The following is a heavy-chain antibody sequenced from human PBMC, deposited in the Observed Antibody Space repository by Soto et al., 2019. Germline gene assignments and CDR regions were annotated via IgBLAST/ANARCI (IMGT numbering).Heavy chain of an antibody. J-gene: IGHJ6*03. D-gene: IGHD5-12*01. CDR2: INPNGGVT. V-gene: IGHV1-2*04. CDR3: ARESGGATATLDYYYFYMDV. Sequence: QVQLVQPGAEVRKPGASVTVSCRSSGDSLNDYYIHWVRQPPEQGFEWRGWINPNGGVTKYAQKFQGWVSMTRDTSIRTVYMQLSRLRSDDTAVYYCARESGGATATLDYYYFYMDVWGTGTTVTVSS. CDR1: GDSLNDYY.